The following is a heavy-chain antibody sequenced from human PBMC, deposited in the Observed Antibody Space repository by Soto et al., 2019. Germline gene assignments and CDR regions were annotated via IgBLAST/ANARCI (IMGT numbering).Heavy chain of an antibody. CDR2: IRSKANSYAT. V-gene: IGHV3-73*01. Sequence: GGSLRLSCAASGFTFSGSAMHWVRQASGKGLEWVGRIRSKANSYATAYAASVKGRFTISRDDSKNTAYLQMNSLKTEDTAVYYCTTNEVPAAMPNSYYYYGMDVWGQGTTVTVSS. CDR3: TTNEVPAAMPNSYYYYGMDV. CDR1: GFTFSGSA. J-gene: IGHJ6*02. D-gene: IGHD2-2*01.